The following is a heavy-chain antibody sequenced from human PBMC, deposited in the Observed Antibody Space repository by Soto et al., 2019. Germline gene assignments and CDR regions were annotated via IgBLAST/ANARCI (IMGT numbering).Heavy chain of an antibody. Sequence: QVQLVQSGAEVKKPGSSVKVSCKASGGTFSSYTISWVRQAPGQGLEWMGRIIPILGIANYAQKFQGRVTITADKSTSTAYMELSSLRSEDTAVYYCARDPGIYGGTTYYYYYGMDVRGQGTTVTVSS. CDR3: ARDPGIYGGTTYYYYYGMDV. CDR2: IIPILGIA. CDR1: GGTFSSYT. J-gene: IGHJ6*02. D-gene: IGHD2-15*01. V-gene: IGHV1-69*08.